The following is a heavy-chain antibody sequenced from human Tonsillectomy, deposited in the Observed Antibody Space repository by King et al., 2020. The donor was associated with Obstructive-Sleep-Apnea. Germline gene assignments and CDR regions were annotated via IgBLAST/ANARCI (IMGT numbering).Heavy chain of an antibody. V-gene: IGHV2-26*01. CDR1: GFSLSNGRMG. D-gene: IGHD3-22*01. Sequence: TLKESGPVLVKPTETLTLTCTVSGFSLSNGRMGVSWIRQPPGKALEWLAHIFSNDEKSYSTSLRSRLTISKDTSKSQVVLTMTNMDPLDTATYYCARIGYYYDSSGYYSVYFDSWGQGTLVTVSS. J-gene: IGHJ4*02. CDR2: IFSNDEK. CDR3: ARIGYYYDSSGYYSVYFDS.